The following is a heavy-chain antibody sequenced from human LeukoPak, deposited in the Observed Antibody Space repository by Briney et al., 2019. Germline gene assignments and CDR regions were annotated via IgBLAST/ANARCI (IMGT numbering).Heavy chain of an antibody. Sequence: GGSLRLSCAASGFTFSSFSMNWVRQAPGKGLEWVSYIRSSGSTIYYADSVKGRFTISRDNAKNSLYLQMNSLRAEDTAVYYCARVFIRDDYFDYWGQGTLVTVSS. CDR3: ARVFIRDDYFDY. J-gene: IGHJ4*02. V-gene: IGHV3-48*04. CDR1: GFTFSSFS. CDR2: IRSSGSTI. D-gene: IGHD3-16*02.